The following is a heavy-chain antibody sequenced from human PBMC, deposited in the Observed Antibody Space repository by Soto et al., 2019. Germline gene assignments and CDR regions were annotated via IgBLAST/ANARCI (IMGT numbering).Heavy chain of an antibody. CDR1: GYAFSDYG. V-gene: IGHV1-18*01. CDR2: VSAHDGDK. J-gene: IGHJ4*02. CDR3: AKDFTHPFDY. Sequence: AASVKVSCKASGYAFSDYGISWVRQAPGQGPEWMGWVSAHDGDKNYAQRFQGRLIMTTDTPTNTAYMELRSLRAEDTAVYYCAKDFTHPFDYWGQGTVVTVSS.